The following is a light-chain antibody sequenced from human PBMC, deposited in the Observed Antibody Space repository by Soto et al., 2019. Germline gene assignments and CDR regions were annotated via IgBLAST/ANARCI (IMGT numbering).Light chain of an antibody. CDR3: QQYGSSPWT. CDR1: QSVSSSY. CDR2: GAS. J-gene: IGKJ1*01. Sequence: EIVVSVWPGTLALSPGERASLSCRASQSVSSSYLAWYQQKPGQAPRLLIYGASSRATGIPDRFSGSGSGTDFTLTISRLEPEDFAVYYCQQYGSSPWTFGQGTKVDIK. V-gene: IGKV3-20*01.